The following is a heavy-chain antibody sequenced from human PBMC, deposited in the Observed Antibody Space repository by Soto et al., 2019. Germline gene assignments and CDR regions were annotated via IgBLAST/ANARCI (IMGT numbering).Heavy chain of an antibody. V-gene: IGHV1-2*04. CDR3: ARGNGSSWYLGLFDP. CDR2: INPNSGGT. D-gene: IGHD6-13*01. CDR1: GYTFTGYY. Sequence: ASVKVSCKASGYTFTGYYMHWVRQAPGQGLEWMGWINPNSGGTNYAQKFQGWVTMTRDTSISTAYMALSRLRSDDTAVYYCARGNGSSWYLGLFDPWGQGTLVTVSS. J-gene: IGHJ5*02.